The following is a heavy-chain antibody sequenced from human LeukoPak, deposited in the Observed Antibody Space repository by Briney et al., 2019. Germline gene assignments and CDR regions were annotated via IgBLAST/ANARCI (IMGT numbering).Heavy chain of an antibody. Sequence: KSSETLSLTCTVSGGSMRSYYWSWIRQPPGKGLEWIGYIYYSGSTIYNPSLKSRVTISLDTSKNQFSLKLSSVTAADMAVYYCARDGSVGATRGGGFDYWGQGTLVTVSS. V-gene: IGHV4-59*12. D-gene: IGHD1-26*01. CDR1: GGSMRSYY. J-gene: IGHJ4*02. CDR2: IYYSGST. CDR3: ARDGSVGATRGGGFDY.